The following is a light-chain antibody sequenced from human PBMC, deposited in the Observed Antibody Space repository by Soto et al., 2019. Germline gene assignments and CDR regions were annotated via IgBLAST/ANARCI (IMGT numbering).Light chain of an antibody. V-gene: IGKV3-20*01. CDR2: GVS. CDR3: QKYDSSWT. J-gene: IGKJ1*01. CDR1: QSVPSNF. Sequence: EIVLTQSPGTLSLSPGERATLSCRASQSVPSNFLAWYQQKPGQAPILLIYGVSRRATGIPDRFSGSGSGTDFTLTISRLEPEDFAVYYCQKYDSSWTFGQGTKVEIK.